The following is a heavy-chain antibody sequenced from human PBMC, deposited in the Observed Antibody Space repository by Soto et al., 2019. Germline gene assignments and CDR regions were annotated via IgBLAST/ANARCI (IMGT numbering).Heavy chain of an antibody. CDR1: GGSISSGDYY. CDR3: ARDWNHYFDC. D-gene: IGHD1-1*01. CDR2: IYFSGST. V-gene: IGHV4-31*03. J-gene: IGHJ4*02. Sequence: SETLSLTCTVSGGSISSGDYYWSWIRQQPGKGLEWIGYIYFSGSTYYNPSLKSRLAISIDTSKNQFSLQVTSVTAADTAVYYCARDWNHYFDCWGPGTLVTVSS.